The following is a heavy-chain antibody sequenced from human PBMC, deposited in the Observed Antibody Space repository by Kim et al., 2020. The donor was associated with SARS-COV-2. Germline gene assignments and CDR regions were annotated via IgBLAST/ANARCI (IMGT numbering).Heavy chain of an antibody. V-gene: IGHV3-48*02. Sequence: GGSLRLSCAASGFTFSSYSMNWVRQAPGKGLEWVSYISSSSSTIYYADSVKGRFTISRDNAKNSLYLQMNSLRDEDTAVYYCARDGSGSYYNRDYYYYYGMDVWGQGTTVTVSS. J-gene: IGHJ6*02. CDR1: GFTFSSYS. CDR2: ISSSSSTI. CDR3: ARDGSGSYYNRDYYYYYGMDV. D-gene: IGHD3-10*01.